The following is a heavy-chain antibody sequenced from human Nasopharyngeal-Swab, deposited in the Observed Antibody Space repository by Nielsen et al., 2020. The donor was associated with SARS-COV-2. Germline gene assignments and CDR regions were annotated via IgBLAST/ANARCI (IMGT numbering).Heavy chain of an antibody. CDR3: AKDDPGDIVVVVAATHWDY. Sequence: GGSLRLSCAASGFTFSSYAMSWVCQAPGKGLEWVSAISGSGGSTYYADSVKGRFTISRDNSKNTLYLQMNSLRAEDTAVYYCAKDDPGDIVVVVAATHWDYWGQGTLVTVSS. D-gene: IGHD2-15*01. V-gene: IGHV3-23*01. CDR2: ISGSGGST. J-gene: IGHJ4*02. CDR1: GFTFSSYA.